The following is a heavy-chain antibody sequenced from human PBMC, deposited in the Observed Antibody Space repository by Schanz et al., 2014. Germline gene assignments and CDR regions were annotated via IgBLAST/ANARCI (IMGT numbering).Heavy chain of an antibody. V-gene: IGHV4-31*03. J-gene: IGHJ3*02. CDR3: ARDRGHGGLPGDI. CDR1: GGSVSSGGDY. CDR2: ISYSGST. D-gene: IGHD3-10*01. Sequence: QVQLQASGPGLVKPSQTLSLTCTVSGGSVSSGGDYWSWIRQHPGKGLEWIGFISYSGSTYYNPSLKSRVTISVDTSKNQFSVNLSSSTAADTAVYYCARDRGHGGLPGDIWGQGTMVTVSS.